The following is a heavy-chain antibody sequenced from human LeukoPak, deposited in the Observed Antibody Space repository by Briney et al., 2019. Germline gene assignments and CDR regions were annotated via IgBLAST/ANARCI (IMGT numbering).Heavy chain of an antibody. CDR1: GFSFSSYW. Sequence: PRGSLRLSCAASGFSFSSYWTSWVRQAPGKGLEWVANIKQDGSDKYYLTSVGGRFTISRDNAKNSLFLQMNSLRVEDTAVYYCARGGGHLDCWGQGTLVTVSS. V-gene: IGHV3-7*03. CDR3: ARGGGHLDC. J-gene: IGHJ4*02. CDR2: IKQDGSDK. D-gene: IGHD4-23*01.